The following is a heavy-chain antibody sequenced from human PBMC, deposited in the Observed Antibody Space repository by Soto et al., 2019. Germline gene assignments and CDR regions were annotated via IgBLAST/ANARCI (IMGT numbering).Heavy chain of an antibody. D-gene: IGHD3-22*01. CDR1: GGTFSSYA. CDR3: ARFGRHDSSGYYGYFDY. CDR2: IIPIFGTA. V-gene: IGHV1-69*13. J-gene: IGHJ4*02. Sequence: SVKVSCKASGGTFSSYAISWVRQAPGQGLEWMGGIIPIFGTANYAQKFQGRVTITADESTSTAYMELSSLRSEDTAVYYCARFGRHDSSGYYGYFDYWGQGTLVTVSS.